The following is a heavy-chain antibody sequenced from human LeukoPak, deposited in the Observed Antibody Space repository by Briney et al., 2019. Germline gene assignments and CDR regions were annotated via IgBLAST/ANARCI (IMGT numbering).Heavy chain of an antibody. Sequence: SETLSLTCTVSGGSIRSSSYYWGWIRQPPGKGLEWIGSIYYSGSTDYNPSLKSQVTISVDTSKNQFSLRLSSVTAADTAVYYCARLSIAAPSGDYWGQGTLVTVSS. V-gene: IGHV4-39*01. CDR1: GGSIRSSSYY. J-gene: IGHJ4*02. CDR2: IYYSGST. D-gene: IGHD6-6*01. CDR3: ARLSIAAPSGDY.